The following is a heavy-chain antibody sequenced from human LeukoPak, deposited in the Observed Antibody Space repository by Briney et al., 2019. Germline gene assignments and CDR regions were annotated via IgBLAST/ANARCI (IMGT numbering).Heavy chain of an antibody. J-gene: IGHJ3*02. D-gene: IGHD2-15*01. Sequence: SETLSLTCTVSGGSISSGDYYWSRIRQPPGKGLEWIGYIYYSGSTNYNPSLKSRVTISVDTSKNQFSLKLSSVTAADTAVYYCARGRGSRYCSGGSCYSDAFDIWGQGTMVTVSS. CDR1: GGSISSGDYY. V-gene: IGHV4-30-4*08. CDR2: IYYSGST. CDR3: ARGRGSRYCSGGSCYSDAFDI.